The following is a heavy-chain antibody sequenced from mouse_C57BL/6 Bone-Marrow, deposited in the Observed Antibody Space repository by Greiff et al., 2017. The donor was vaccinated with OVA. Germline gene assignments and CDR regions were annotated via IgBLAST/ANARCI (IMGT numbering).Heavy chain of an antibody. V-gene: IGHV1-4*01. Sequence: QVQLKESGAELARPGASVKMSCKASGYTFTSYTMHWVKQRPGQGLEWIGYINPSSGYTKYNQKFKDKATLTADKSSSTAYMQLSSLTSEDSAVYYCAIDGYYVFAYWGQGTLVTVSA. CDR3: AIDGYYVFAY. CDR1: GYTFTSYT. J-gene: IGHJ3*01. CDR2: INPSSGYT. D-gene: IGHD2-3*01.